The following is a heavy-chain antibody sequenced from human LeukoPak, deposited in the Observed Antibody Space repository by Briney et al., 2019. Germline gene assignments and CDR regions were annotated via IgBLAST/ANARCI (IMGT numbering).Heavy chain of an antibody. V-gene: IGHV3-33*01. J-gene: IGHJ4*02. CDR3: ARGNTDGIFDF. CDR1: GFTFSSDG. D-gene: IGHD2/OR15-2a*01. Sequence: PGRSLRLSCEASGFTFSSDGMHWVRQAPGKGLEWVAVIWYDGSNKYYADSVKGRFTISRDKSKNTLYLQMNSLRVEDTAVYYCARGNTDGIFDFWGQGTLVSVSS. CDR2: IWYDGSNK.